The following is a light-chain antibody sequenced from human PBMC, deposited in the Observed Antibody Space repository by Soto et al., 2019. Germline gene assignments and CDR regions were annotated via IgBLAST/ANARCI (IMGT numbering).Light chain of an antibody. V-gene: IGKV3D-20*02. CDR3: HHRGNGIT. CDR2: DAS. CDR1: QSVSSSY. Sequence: EVVWTTTGGTLSLSPGERATVSFRASQSVSSSYLAWYQQKPGQAPRLLIYDASSRATGIPARFSGSGSGTDFTVTISSLEPEDFAVYYCHHRGNGITFGQGTRLEIK. J-gene: IGKJ5*01.